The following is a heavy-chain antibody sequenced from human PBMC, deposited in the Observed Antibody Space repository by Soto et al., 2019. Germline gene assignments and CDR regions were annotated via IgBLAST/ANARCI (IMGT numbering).Heavy chain of an antibody. CDR1: GFTFTRYA. D-gene: IGHD2-15*01. CDR2: ISGDGNNK. CDR3: ARGDSLHGQFHYGLDV. J-gene: IGHJ6*02. V-gene: IGHV3-30-3*01. Sequence: QVQLVGSGGGVVQPGMSLRLSCAGSGFTFTRYAFHWVRQAPGKGLEWVAVISGDGNNKFYADAVKGRFTISRDNSENTLFLQMSTLTTEDTAVYYCARGDSLHGQFHYGLDVWGQGTTVTVSS.